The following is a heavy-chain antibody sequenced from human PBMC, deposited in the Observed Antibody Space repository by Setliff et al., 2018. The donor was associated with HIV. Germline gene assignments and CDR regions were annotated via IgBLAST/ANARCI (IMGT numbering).Heavy chain of an antibody. D-gene: IGHD3-9*01. CDR3: ARHGRDVLRNFDWLHWFDP. CDR2: IYHSGST. J-gene: IGHJ5*02. Sequence: SETLSLTCTVSGDFISSDYYWGWIRQPPGKGLEWIGSIYHSGSTYYNPSLKSRVIMAVDMSKNQFSLNLRSVTAADTAVYYCARHGRDVLRNFDWLHWFDPWGQGTLVTVSS. CDR1: GDFISSDYY. V-gene: IGHV4-38-2*02.